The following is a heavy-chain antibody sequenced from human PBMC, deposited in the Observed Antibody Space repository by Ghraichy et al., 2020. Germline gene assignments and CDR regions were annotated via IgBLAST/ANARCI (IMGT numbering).Heavy chain of an antibody. CDR2: ISSASDAT. D-gene: IGHD1-14*01. CDR1: GFSFGGYS. Sequence: LSLTCAASGFSFGGYSMNWVRQAPGKGLEWLSYISSASDATRYADSVKGRFTISRDNAKNSLYLQMNILREEDTGVYYCARDRTEPNFDYWGQGTLVAVSS. J-gene: IGHJ4*02. V-gene: IGHV3-48*02. CDR3: ARDRTEPNFDY.